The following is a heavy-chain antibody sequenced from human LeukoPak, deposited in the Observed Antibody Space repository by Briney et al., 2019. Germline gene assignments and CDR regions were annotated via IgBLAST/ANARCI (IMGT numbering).Heavy chain of an antibody. V-gene: IGHV5-51*01. CDR1: GYSFTSYW. CDR3: AGVISIAVAGTGYFDY. J-gene: IGHJ4*02. CDR2: IYPGDSDT. D-gene: IGHD6-19*01. Sequence: GESLKISCKGSGYSFTSYWIGWVRQMPGKGLEWMGIIYPGDSDTRYSPSFQGQVTISADKSISTAYLQWSSLRASDTAMYYCAGVISIAVAGTGYFDYWGQGTLVTVSS.